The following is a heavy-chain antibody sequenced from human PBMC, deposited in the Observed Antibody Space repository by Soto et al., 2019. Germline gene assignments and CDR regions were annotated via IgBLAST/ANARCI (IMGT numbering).Heavy chain of an antibody. Sequence: QVQLVQSGAEVKKPGSSVKVSCKASGGTFSSYAISWVRQAPGQGLEWMGGIIPIFGTANYAQKFQGRVTITADESTSTAYMELSSLRSEDTAVYYCASGAKAGPAALPYYYGMDVWVQGTTVTVSS. CDR3: ASGAKAGPAALPYYYGMDV. CDR2: IIPIFGTA. CDR1: GGTFSSYA. D-gene: IGHD2-2*01. J-gene: IGHJ6*02. V-gene: IGHV1-69*01.